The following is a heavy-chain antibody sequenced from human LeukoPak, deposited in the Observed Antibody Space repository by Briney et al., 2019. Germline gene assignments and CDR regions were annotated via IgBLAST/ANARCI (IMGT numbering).Heavy chain of an antibody. CDR2: IYYSGST. CDR3: ARRGSWFGYYFDY. D-gene: IGHD3-10*01. CDR1: GGSISSSSYY. V-gene: IGHV4-39*01. J-gene: IGHJ4*02. Sequence: SETLSLTCTVSGGSISSSSYYWGWIRQPPGKGLEWIGNIYYSGSTYYNPSLKSRVTISVDTSKNQFSLKLSSVTAADTAVYYCARRGSWFGYYFDYWGQGTLVTVSS.